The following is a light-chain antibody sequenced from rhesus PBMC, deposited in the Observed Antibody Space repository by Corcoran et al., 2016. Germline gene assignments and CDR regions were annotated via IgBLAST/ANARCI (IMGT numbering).Light chain of an antibody. J-gene: IGKJ2*01. CDR1: QGITND. CDR3: QHYYSTPYS. V-gene: IGKV1-25*01. CDR2: EAS. Sequence: DIQMTQSPSSLSASVGDRVTITCRASQGITNDLAWYQQKPGETPKLLIYEASSLQSGFPSRFSGSGSGTDFTLTISSLQSEDFATYYCQHYYSTPYSFGQGTKVEIK.